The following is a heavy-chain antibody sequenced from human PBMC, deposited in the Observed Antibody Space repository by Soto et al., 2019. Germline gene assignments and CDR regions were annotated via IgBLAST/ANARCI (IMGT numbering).Heavy chain of an antibody. D-gene: IGHD1-26*01. V-gene: IGHV3-33*01. CDR3: ARETSYSDRWVYYYYMDV. J-gene: IGHJ6*03. Sequence: GGSLRLSCAASGFTFSSYGMHWVRQAPGKGLEWVAVIWYDGSNKYYADSVKGRFTISRDNSKNTLYLQMNSLRAEDTAVYYCARETSYSDRWVYYYYMDVWGKGTTVTVSS. CDR2: IWYDGSNK. CDR1: GFTFSSYG.